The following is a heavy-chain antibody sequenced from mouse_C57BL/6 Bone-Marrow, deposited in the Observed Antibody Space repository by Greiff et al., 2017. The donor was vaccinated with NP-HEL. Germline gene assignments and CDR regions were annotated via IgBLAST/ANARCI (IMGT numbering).Heavy chain of an antibody. CDR2: IDPEDGDT. CDR1: GFNIKDYY. J-gene: IGHJ4*01. D-gene: IGHD1-1*01. CDR3: TTITTVVATRAMDY. V-gene: IGHV14-1*01. Sequence: EVQLQESGAELVRPGASVKLSCTASGFNIKDYYMHWVKQRPEQGLEWIGRIDPEDGDTEYAPKFQGKATMTADTSSNTAYLQLSSLTSEDTAVYYCTTITTVVATRAMDYWGQGTSVTVSS.